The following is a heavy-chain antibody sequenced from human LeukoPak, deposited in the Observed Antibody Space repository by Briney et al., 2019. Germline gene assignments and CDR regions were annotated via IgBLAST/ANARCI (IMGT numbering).Heavy chain of an antibody. Sequence: PSETLSLTCTVSGGSVSSGSYYWSWIRQPPGKGLEWIGYICYSGSTNYNPSLKSRVTISVDTSKNQFSLKLSSVTAADTAVYCCARDREYSSGWYNHYFDSWGQGTLVTVSS. CDR2: ICYSGST. J-gene: IGHJ4*02. CDR3: ARDREYSSGWYNHYFDS. CDR1: GGSVSSGSYY. D-gene: IGHD6-19*01. V-gene: IGHV4-61*01.